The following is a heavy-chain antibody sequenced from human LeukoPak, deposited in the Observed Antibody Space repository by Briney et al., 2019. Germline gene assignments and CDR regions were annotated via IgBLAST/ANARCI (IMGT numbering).Heavy chain of an antibody. D-gene: IGHD3-10*01. CDR2: MNPNSGNT. CDR3: ARGGVLWFGELGFAFDI. Sequence: ASVKVSCKASGYTFTSYDINWVRQATGQGLEWMGWMNPNSGNTGYAQKFQGRVTMTRNTSISTAYMELSSLRSEDTAVYYCARGGVLWFGELGFAFDIWGQGKMVTVSS. CDR1: GYTFTSYD. J-gene: IGHJ3*02. V-gene: IGHV1-8*01.